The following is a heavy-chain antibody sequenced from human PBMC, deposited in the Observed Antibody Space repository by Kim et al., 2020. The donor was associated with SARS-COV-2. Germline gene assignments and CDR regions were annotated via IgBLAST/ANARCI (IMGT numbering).Heavy chain of an antibody. V-gene: IGHV1-2*05. J-gene: IGHJ3*01. D-gene: IGHD6-6*01. CDR3: AREAGSSSNAFDV. CDR1: GYSFTGYY. CDR2: INPNTGGT. Sequence: ASVKVSCKTSGYSFTGYYIHWVRQAPGQGLEWMGRINPNTGGTNYAQKFQGRVTMTRDTSISTAYMELTRLRSDDTVVYYCAREAGSSSNAFDVWGQGT.